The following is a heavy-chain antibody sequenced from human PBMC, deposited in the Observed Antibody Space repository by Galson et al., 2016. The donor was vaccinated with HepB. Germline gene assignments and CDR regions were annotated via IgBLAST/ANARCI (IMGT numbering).Heavy chain of an antibody. J-gene: IGHJ5*01. V-gene: IGHV3-53*01. Sequence: SLRLSCAASGFIVSSHYMNWVRQIPGKGLEWVAIIYSGGATYYADSVKGRFTISRDNPKNTLYLQMNSLRGDDTAVYYCARDPGRIAAAGHLDSWSQGTLVTVSS. CDR3: ARDPGRIAAAGHLDS. CDR1: GFIVSSHY. D-gene: IGHD6-13*01. CDR2: IYSGGAT.